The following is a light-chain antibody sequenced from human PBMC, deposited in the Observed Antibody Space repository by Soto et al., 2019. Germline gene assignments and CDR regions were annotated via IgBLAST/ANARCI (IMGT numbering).Light chain of an antibody. J-gene: IGLJ2*01. CDR3: GSYAGSYEV. CDR1: SSDVGYYNY. CDR2: DVG. Sequence: QSVLTQPRSVSGSPGQSVTISCTGTSSDVGYYNYVSWYQQHPGKVPKLMIYDVGKRPSGVPDRFSGSKSGNTASLTISGLQAEDEADYYCGSYAGSYEVFGGGTKLTVL. V-gene: IGLV2-11*01.